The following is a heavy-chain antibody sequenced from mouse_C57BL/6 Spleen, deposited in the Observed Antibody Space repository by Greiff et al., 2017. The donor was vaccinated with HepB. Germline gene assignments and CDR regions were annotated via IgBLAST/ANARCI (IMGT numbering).Heavy chain of an antibody. CDR2: INPGSGGT. Sequence: VKLQQSGAELVRPGTSVKVSCKASGYAFTNYLIEWVKQRPGQGLEWIGVINPGSGGTNYNEKFKGKATLTADKSSSTAYMQLSSLTSEDSAVYFCARGGTTVVWGTGTTVTVSS. CDR1: GYAFTNYL. J-gene: IGHJ1*03. D-gene: IGHD1-1*01. CDR3: ARGGTTVV. V-gene: IGHV1-54*01.